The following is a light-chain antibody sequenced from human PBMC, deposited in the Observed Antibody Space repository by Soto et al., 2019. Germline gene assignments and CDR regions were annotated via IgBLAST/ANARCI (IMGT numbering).Light chain of an antibody. Sequence: QSALTQPASVSGSPGQSLTISCTGTSSDVGANIYVSWHQQHPGKAPQLMIYAVSSRPSGVSYRFSGSNSGNTASLTISGLQAEDEADYYCSSYTSNNSYVFGTGTKVTVL. J-gene: IGLJ1*01. CDR2: AVS. V-gene: IGLV2-14*01. CDR3: SSYTSNNSYV. CDR1: SSDVGANIY.